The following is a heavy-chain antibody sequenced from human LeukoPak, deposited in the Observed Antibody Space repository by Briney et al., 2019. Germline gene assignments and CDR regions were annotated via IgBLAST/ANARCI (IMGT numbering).Heavy chain of an antibody. V-gene: IGHV4-61*02. CDR3: ARGERFCSGPTCYFYFDY. D-gene: IGHD2-2*01. J-gene: IGHJ4*02. CDR1: GGSVNNGTFY. Sequence: SQTLSLTCTVSGGSVNNGTFYWSWIRQPAGRGLEGIGRVYTSGSTNYTPSLKSRVTISLDTSKNQFSLELTSVTAADTAVYFCARGERFCSGPTCYFYFDYWGQGTLVTVSS. CDR2: VYTSGST.